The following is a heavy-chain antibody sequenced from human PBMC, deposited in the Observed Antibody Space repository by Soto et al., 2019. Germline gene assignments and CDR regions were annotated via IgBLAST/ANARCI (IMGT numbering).Heavy chain of an antibody. CDR3: AKGGRQWLVTSDFNY. CDR1: GFTFIDYA. J-gene: IGHJ4*02. D-gene: IGHD6-19*01. V-gene: IGHV3-30*18. Sequence: VQLVESGGGVVQPGRSLRLSYAAYGFTFIDYAMHWVRQAPGKGLEWVAVVSHDGRNTHYADSVKGRFTISRDSSKNTVSLEMTSLRAEDTAVYYCAKGGRQWLVTSDFNYWGQGALVTVSS. CDR2: VSHDGRNT.